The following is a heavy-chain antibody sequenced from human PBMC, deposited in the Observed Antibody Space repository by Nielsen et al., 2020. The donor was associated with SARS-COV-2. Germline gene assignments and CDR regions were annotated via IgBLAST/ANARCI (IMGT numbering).Heavy chain of an antibody. J-gene: IGHJ3*02. D-gene: IGHD1-1*01. CDR2: ISYDRSNK. CDR1: GFTFSTYP. CDR3: ATLAGTDVYDI. Sequence: GESLKISCAASGFTFSTYPMHWVRQAPGKGLEWVAVISYDRSNKYSADSVKGRFTISRDNSKNTLYLQMNSLKAEDTAVYFCATLAGTDVYDIWGQGTMVTVSS. V-gene: IGHV3-30*04.